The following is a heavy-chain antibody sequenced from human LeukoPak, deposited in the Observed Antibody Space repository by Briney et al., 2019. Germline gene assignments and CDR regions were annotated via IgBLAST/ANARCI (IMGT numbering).Heavy chain of an antibody. CDR3: AKDRDSGSYLDCFDY. Sequence: GGSLRLSCAPSGFTFSSYAMSWVRQAPGKGLEWVSAISGSGGSTYYADSVKGRFTIPRDNSKNTLYLQMNSLRAEDTAVYYCAKDRDSGSYLDCFDYWGQGTLVTVSS. D-gene: IGHD1-26*01. CDR2: ISGSGGST. V-gene: IGHV3-23*01. CDR1: GFTFSSYA. J-gene: IGHJ4*02.